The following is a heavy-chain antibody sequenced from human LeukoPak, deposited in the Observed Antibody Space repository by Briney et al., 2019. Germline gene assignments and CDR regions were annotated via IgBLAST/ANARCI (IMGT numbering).Heavy chain of an antibody. Sequence: PGGSLRLSCAASGFTFSSYSMNWVRQAPGKGLEWVSSISSSSSYIYYADSVKGRFTISRDNAKNSLYLQMNSLRAEDTAVYYCARDSVVVPAAIKSWPFWFDPWGQGTLVTVSS. V-gene: IGHV3-21*01. CDR3: ARDSVVVPAAIKSWPFWFDP. CDR1: GFTFSSYS. CDR2: ISSSSSYI. J-gene: IGHJ5*02. D-gene: IGHD2-2*01.